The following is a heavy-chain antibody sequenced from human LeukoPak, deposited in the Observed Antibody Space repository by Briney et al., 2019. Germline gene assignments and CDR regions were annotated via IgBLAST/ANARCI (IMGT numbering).Heavy chain of an antibody. CDR2: MNPNSGNT. CDR3: ARGRVGRGRTSWFDP. V-gene: IGHV1-8*01. CDR1: GYTFTSYD. J-gene: IGHJ5*02. D-gene: IGHD3-16*01. Sequence: GASVKVSCKAPGYTFTSYDINWVRQATGQGLEWMGWMNPNSGNTGYAQKFQGRVTMTRNTSISTAYMELSSLRSEDTAVYYCARGRVGRGRTSWFDPWGQGTLVTVSS.